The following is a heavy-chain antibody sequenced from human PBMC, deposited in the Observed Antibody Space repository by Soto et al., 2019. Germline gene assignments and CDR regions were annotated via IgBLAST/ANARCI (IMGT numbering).Heavy chain of an antibody. J-gene: IGHJ3*02. D-gene: IGHD1-26*01. CDR2: ISGSGGST. V-gene: IGHV3-23*01. CDR3: AKSFSGSGSYYVAFDI. CDR1: GFTFSSYA. Sequence: EVQLLESGGGLVQPGGSLRLSCAASGFTFSSYAMSWVRQAPGKGLEWVSAISGSGGSTYYADSVKGRFTISRDNSKNTLYLQMNSVRAEDTAVYYCAKSFSGSGSYYVAFDIWGQGTMVTVSS.